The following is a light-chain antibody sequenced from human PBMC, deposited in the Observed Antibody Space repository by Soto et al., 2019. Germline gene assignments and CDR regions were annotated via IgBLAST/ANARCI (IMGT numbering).Light chain of an antibody. CDR2: EVS. V-gene: IGLV2-14*01. CDR3: LSKTSSISYV. J-gene: IGLJ1*01. CDR1: TSDVGGYNY. Sequence: QSVLTQPASVSGSPGQSITISCTGTTSDVGGYNYVSWYQQHPGKVPKLLIHEVSNPPSGVSNRFSGSKSGNTASLTISGLQAEDEADYYCLSKTSSISYVFGTGTKVTVL.